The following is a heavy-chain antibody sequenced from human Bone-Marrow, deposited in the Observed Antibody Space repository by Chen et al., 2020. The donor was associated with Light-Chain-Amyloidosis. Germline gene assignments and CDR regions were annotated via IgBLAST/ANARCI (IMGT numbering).Heavy chain of an antibody. CDR2: IRFDGSDK. D-gene: IGHD5-18*01. CDR1: GFVFTAYG. Sequence: QVQLVEPGGGVVQPGGSLRPPCAAAGFVFTAYGFQWVRQAPGKGLEWVAFIRFDGSDKYYVDSVKGRFTISRDDSKNTVYLQMSRLRVEDTAMYYCAQLYSYGRPFNHWGQGTLVSVSS. CDR3: AQLYSYGRPFNH. V-gene: IGHV3-30*02. J-gene: IGHJ4*02.